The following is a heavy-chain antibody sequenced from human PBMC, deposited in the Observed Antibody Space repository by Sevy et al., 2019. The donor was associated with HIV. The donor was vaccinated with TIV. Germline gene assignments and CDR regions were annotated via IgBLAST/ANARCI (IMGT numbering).Heavy chain of an antibody. CDR1: EFTFSYYA. CDR3: ARDRGYYDSSGFYSRYYFDY. V-gene: IGHV3-30-3*01. D-gene: IGHD3-22*01. J-gene: IGHJ4*02. CDR2: ISYDGTNK. Sequence: GGSLRLSCAASEFTFSYYAMHWVRQAPGKGLEWVAVISYDGTNKQYAESVKGRFTISRDNSKNTLYLQMNSLRAEDTAVYYCARDRGYYDSSGFYSRYYFDYWGQGTLVTVSS.